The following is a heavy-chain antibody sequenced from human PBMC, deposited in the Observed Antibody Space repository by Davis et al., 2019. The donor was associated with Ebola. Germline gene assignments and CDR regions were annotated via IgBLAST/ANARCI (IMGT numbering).Heavy chain of an antibody. CDR1: GYSFSNYW. D-gene: IGHD4-23*01. CDR2: VYPGTSAT. J-gene: IGHJ2*01. V-gene: IGHV5-51*01. Sequence: GESLKISCEGSGYSFSNYWIGWVRQKPGKGLEWMGIVYPGTSATKYHPSFRGQVTISADKSISTAYLQWSSLKASDTAMYYCARPGLGRWYPSSNWYFDLWGRGTLVTVSS. CDR3: ARPGLGRWYPSSNWYFDL.